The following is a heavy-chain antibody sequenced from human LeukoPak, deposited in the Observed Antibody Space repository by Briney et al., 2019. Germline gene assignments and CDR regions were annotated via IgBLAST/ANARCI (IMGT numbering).Heavy chain of an antibody. CDR3: ARDCTNGVCYTH. J-gene: IGHJ4*02. Sequence: ASETLSLTCDVSGGSIDSTNWWNWVRQPPGKGLEWIGEIHHDGRINYNPSLKSRVTISVDTSKNQFSLKLSSVTAADTAVYYCARDCTNGVCYTHWGQGTLVTVSS. CDR2: IHHDGRI. CDR1: GGSIDSTNW. D-gene: IGHD2-8*01. V-gene: IGHV4/OR15-8*01.